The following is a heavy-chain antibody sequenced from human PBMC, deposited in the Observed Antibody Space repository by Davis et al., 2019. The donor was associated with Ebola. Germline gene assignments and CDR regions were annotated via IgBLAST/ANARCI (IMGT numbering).Heavy chain of an antibody. CDR1: GFTVSSNY. Sequence: PGGSLRLSCAASGFTVSSNYMNWVRQAPGKGLEWVSSISSSSSYIYYADSVKGRFTISRDNAKNSLYLQMNSLRAEDTAVYYCARTEYGSGSYYLSTYYYYGMDVWGQGTTVTVSS. CDR2: ISSSSSYI. J-gene: IGHJ6*02. D-gene: IGHD3-10*01. CDR3: ARTEYGSGSYYLSTYYYYGMDV. V-gene: IGHV3-21*01.